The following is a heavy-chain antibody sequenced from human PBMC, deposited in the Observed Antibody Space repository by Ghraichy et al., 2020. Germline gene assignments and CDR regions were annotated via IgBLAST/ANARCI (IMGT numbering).Heavy chain of an antibody. CDR1: GFTFSASW. CDR3: ARGGGNFDL. V-gene: IGHV3-7*01. CDR2: IKQDGSAQ. D-gene: IGHD4-23*01. Sequence: GGSLRLSCAASGFTFSASWMSWVRQVPGKGLEWVANIKQDGSAQNYVDSVRGRFTISRDNAKNSLFLQMDSLRVEDTAVYYCARGGGNFDLWGQGSLVTVSS. J-gene: IGHJ4*02.